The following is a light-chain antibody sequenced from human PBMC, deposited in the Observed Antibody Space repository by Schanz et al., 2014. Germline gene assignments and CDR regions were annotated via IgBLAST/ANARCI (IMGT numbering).Light chain of an antibody. CDR3: QQRDNWPGT. V-gene: IGKV3-11*01. Sequence: EIVLTQSPGTLSLSPGERATVSCRASQSVSSSYLAWYQHKPGQAPRVLIYDASNRAAGIPPRFRGSGSGTDFTLTIDSLEPEDFAVYYCQQRDNWPGTFGQGTKLEIK. CDR1: QSVSSSY. CDR2: DAS. J-gene: IGKJ2*01.